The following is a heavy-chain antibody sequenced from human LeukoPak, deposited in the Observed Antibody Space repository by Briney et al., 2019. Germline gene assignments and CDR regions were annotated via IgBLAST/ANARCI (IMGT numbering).Heavy chain of an antibody. Sequence: SETLSPTCAVYGGSFSGHYWSWIRQPPGKGLEWIGEINHSGSTNYNPSLKSRVTISVDTSKNQFSLKLSSVTAADTAVYYCARGRILITFGGVIAPNWFDPWGQGTLVTVSS. V-gene: IGHV4-34*01. J-gene: IGHJ5*02. CDR1: GGSFSGHY. CDR3: ARGRILITFGGVIAPNWFDP. CDR2: INHSGST. D-gene: IGHD3-16*02.